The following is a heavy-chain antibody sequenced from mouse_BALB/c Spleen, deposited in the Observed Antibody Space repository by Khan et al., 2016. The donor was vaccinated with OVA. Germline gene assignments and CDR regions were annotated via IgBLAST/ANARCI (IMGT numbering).Heavy chain of an antibody. CDR2: ISDGGSYT. CDR1: GYTFSDYY. Sequence: EVELVESGGGLVKPGGSLKLSCAASGYTFSDYYMYWVRQTPEKRLEWVATISDGGSYTYYPDSVKGRFTISRDDAKNNLYLQMSSLKSEDTAMYFCGRGHYGSPFAYWGQGTLVTVSA. CDR3: GRGHYGSPFAY. J-gene: IGHJ3*01. V-gene: IGHV5-4*02. D-gene: IGHD2-1*01.